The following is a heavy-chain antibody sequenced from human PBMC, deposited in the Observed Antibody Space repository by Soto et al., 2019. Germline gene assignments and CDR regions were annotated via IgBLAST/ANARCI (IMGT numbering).Heavy chain of an antibody. V-gene: IGHV3-23*01. J-gene: IGHJ4*02. Sequence: GGSLRLSCAASGYTFSSYAMSWARQAPGKGLEWVSAISGSGGSTYYADSVKGRSTISRDNSKNTLYLQMNSLRAEDTAVYYCAKIHPSLYSSSSVSDYWGQGTLVTVSS. CDR1: GYTFSSYA. CDR2: ISGSGGST. CDR3: AKIHPSLYSSSSVSDY. D-gene: IGHD6-6*01.